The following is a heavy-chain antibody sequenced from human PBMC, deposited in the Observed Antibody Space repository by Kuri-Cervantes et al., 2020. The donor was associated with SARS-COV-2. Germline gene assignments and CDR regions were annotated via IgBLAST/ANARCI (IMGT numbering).Heavy chain of an antibody. D-gene: IGHD3-22*01. V-gene: IGHV1-24*01. CDR3: ARRGDYYDSSGFDY. Sequence: ASVKVSCKVSGYTLAELSMHWVRQAPGKGLEWMGGLDPEDGETIYAQKFQGRVTMTEDTSTDTAYMELRSLRSDDTAVYYCARRGDYYDSSGFDYWGQGTLVTVSS. CDR2: LDPEDGET. CDR1: GYTLAELS. J-gene: IGHJ4*02.